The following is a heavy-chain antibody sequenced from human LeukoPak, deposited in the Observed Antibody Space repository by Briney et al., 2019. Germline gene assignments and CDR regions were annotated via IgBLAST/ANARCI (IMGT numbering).Heavy chain of an antibody. CDR1: GYTFTSYY. V-gene: IGHV1-46*01. CDR3: ARERSARCSGGSCYSGANWFDP. Sequence: ASMEVSCKASGYTFTSYYMHWVRQAPGQGLEWMGIINPSGGSTSYAQKFQGRVTMTRDTSTSTVYMELSSLRSEDTAVYYCARERSARCSGGSCYSGANWFDPWGQGTLVTVSS. CDR2: INPSGGST. D-gene: IGHD2-15*01. J-gene: IGHJ5*02.